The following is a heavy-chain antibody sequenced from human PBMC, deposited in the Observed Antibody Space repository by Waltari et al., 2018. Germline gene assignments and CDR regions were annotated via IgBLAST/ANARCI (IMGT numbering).Heavy chain of an antibody. J-gene: IGHJ6*02. D-gene: IGHD6-13*01. CDR3: ERVESSSWYGAYYYYYGMDV. V-gene: IGHV4-59*01. Sequence: QVQLQASGPGLVKPSETLSLTCTVSGGSISSYYWSWIRQPPGKGLGWIGYIYYRGRNNYNPSLKSRGTISVDTSKNQFSLKLSYVTAADTAVNYCERVESSSWYGAYYYYYGMDVWGQGTTVTVSS. CDR2: IYYRGRN. CDR1: GGSISSYY.